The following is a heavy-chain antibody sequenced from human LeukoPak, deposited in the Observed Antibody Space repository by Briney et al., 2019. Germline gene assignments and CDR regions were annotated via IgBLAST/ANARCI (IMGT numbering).Heavy chain of an antibody. CDR3: ARGEDDSSGYYYF. CDR2: INHSGST. Sequence: SETLSLTCTVSVGSISGSSYYWGWIRQPPGKGLEWIGEINHSGSTNYNPSLKSRVTISVDTSKNQFSLKLSSVTAADTAVYYCARGEDDSSGYYYFWGQGTLVTVSS. D-gene: IGHD3-22*01. CDR1: VGSISGSSYY. J-gene: IGHJ4*02. V-gene: IGHV4-39*07.